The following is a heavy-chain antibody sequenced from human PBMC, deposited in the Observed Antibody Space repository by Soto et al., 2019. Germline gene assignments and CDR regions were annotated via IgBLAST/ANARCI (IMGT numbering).Heavy chain of an antibody. D-gene: IGHD3-3*01. CDR2: INAGNGNT. V-gene: IGHV1-3*01. J-gene: IGHJ4*02. CDR1: GYTFTSYA. CDR3: ATGLPRELRFLEWSR. Sequence: ASVKVSCKASGYTFTSYAMHWVRQAPGQRLEWMGWINAGNGNTKYSQRFQGRVTITRDTSASTAYMELSSLRSEDTAVYYCATGLPRELRFLEWSRGGQGTLVTVSS.